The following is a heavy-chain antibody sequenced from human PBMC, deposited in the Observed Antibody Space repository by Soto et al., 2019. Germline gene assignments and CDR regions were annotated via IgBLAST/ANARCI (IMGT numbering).Heavy chain of an antibody. CDR3: ARDSCGVTNCYGHFDF. CDR1: GFSLSSYG. D-gene: IGHD2-2*01. J-gene: IGHJ4*02. V-gene: IGHV3-33*01. Sequence: QVQLVESGGGVVQPGRSLRLSCAASGFSLSSYGMHWVRQAPGKGLEWVAIIWFDGSKRYYAESVKGRFTVSRDNSKNTMYLQLTSLRVDDTAVYYCARDSCGVTNCYGHFDFWGQGSLVTVSS. CDR2: IWFDGSKR.